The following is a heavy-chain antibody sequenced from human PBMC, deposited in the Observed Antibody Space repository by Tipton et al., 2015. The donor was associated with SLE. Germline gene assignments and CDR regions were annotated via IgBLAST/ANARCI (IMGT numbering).Heavy chain of an antibody. Sequence: SLRLSCAASGFTFSSYSMNWVRQAPGKGLEWVSYISSSSSTIKYADSVKGRFTICRDNAKNSLYPQMNSLRAEDTAVYYCARGQSLGPWLVRPRPGYLDVWGEGTTVTVSS. D-gene: IGHD6-19*01. V-gene: IGHV3-48*01. CDR2: ISSSSSTI. J-gene: IGHJ6*03. CDR3: ARGQSLGPWLVRPRPGYLDV. CDR1: GFTFSSYS.